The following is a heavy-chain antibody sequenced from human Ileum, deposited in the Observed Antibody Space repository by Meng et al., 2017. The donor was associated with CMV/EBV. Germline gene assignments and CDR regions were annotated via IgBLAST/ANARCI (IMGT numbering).Heavy chain of an antibody. CDR2: IHTTDST. V-gene: IGHV4-4*07. Sequence: VRRQESGQGLVKSSDTLYLTGTVSVGSIGSYYWNWIRQPDGKGLEWIGRIHTTDSTNYNPSFKSRVTISVDTSKNQFSLKLTSMTAADTAVYYCARDTGTTGTGSLFDYWGQGILVTVSS. CDR1: VGSIGSYY. J-gene: IGHJ4*02. D-gene: IGHD1-1*01. CDR3: ARDTGTTGTGSLFDY.